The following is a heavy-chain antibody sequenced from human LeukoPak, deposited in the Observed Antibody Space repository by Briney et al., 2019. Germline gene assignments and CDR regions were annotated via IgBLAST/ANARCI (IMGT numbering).Heavy chain of an antibody. J-gene: IGHJ4*02. CDR3: ARGVTTGTYNFDY. V-gene: IGHV3-53*01. D-gene: IGHD4-17*01. CDR2: IYSGGST. CDR1: GFTVSSNY. Sequence: GGSLRLSCAASGFTVSSNYMSWVRQAPGKGLEWVSVIYSGGSTYYADSVKGRFTISRDNSKNTLYLQVNSLRAEDTAVYYCARGVTTGTYNFDYWGQGTLVTVSS.